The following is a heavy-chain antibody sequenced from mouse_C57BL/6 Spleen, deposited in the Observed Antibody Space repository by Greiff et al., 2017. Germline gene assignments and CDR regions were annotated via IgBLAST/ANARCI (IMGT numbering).Heavy chain of an antibody. CDR3: ARDYSNSYFDV. V-gene: IGHV5-4*01. D-gene: IGHD2-5*01. J-gene: IGHJ1*03. CDR1: GFTFSSYA. Sequence: VQLKESGGGLVKPGGSLKLSCAASGFTFSSYAMSWVRQTPEKRLEWVATISDGGSYTYYPANVKGRFTISRDNAKNNLYLQMSHLKSEDTAMYYCARDYSNSYFDVWGTGITVTVSS. CDR2: ISDGGSYT.